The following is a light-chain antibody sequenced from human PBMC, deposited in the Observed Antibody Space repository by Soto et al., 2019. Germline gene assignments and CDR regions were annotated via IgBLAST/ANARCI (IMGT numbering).Light chain of an antibody. CDR2: QTS. Sequence: EIVLTQSPGTLSLSPGERATLSCRASQSVSSSYLAWYQQKPGQAPRLLMYQTSSRASGVPDRFSGSGSGTDFTLTISGLEPEDSAVYYCQHYGGSPAYTFGQGTKVDIK. CDR1: QSVSSSY. J-gene: IGKJ2*01. V-gene: IGKV3-20*01. CDR3: QHYGGSPAYT.